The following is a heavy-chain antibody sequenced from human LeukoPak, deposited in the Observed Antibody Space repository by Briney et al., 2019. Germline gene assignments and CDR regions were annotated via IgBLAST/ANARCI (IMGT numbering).Heavy chain of an antibody. D-gene: IGHD6-13*01. J-gene: IGHJ4*02. V-gene: IGHV4-34*01. CDR1: GGSFSGYY. CDR3: ARGLYSSSWYGY. CDR2: INHSGST. Sequence: SETLSLTCAVYGGSFSGYYWSWIRQPPGKGPEWIGEINHSGSTNYNPSLKSRVTISVDTSKNQFSLKLSSVTAADTAVYYCARGLYSSSWYGYWGQGTLVTVSS.